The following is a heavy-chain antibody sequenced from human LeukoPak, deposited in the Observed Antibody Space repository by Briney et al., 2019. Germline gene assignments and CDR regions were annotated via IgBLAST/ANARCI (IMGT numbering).Heavy chain of an antibody. V-gene: IGHV4-59*01. CDR2: VYYTGTT. D-gene: IGHD6-19*01. Sequence: SSETLSLTCTVSGGSISPDYWGWIRQPPGKGLEWIAYVYYTGTTNFNPSLESRFSISVDTSRNQLSLRLTSVTAADTAVYYCARLRRVTVATYNYYYLDLWGRGTLVTVSS. J-gene: IGHJ2*01. CDR3: ARLRRVTVATYNYYYLDL. CDR1: GGSISPDY.